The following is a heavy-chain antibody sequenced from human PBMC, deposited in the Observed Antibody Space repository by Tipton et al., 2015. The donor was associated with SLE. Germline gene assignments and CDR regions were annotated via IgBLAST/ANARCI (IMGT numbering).Heavy chain of an antibody. J-gene: IGHJ4*02. CDR1: GGSITSHY. CDR3: ARGLDILTGSDPDY. CDR2: IYFSGFT. D-gene: IGHD3-9*01. V-gene: IGHV4-59*11. Sequence: TLSLTCTVSGGSITSHYWSWIRQPPGKGLEWIGYIYFSGFTYYNPALKSRVSISLDTSKKQFSLKLSSVTAADTAVYYCARGLDILTGSDPDYWGQGTLVTVSS.